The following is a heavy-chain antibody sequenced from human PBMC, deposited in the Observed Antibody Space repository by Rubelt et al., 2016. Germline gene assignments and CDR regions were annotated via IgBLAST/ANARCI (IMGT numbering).Heavy chain of an antibody. Sequence: QVQLQQWGAGLLKPSETLSLTCAVYGGSFSGYYWSWIRQPPGKGLEWIGYIYYSGSTNYNPSLKSRVTISVDTSKNQFSLKLSSVTAADTAVYYCARRLPTDYWGQGTLVTVSS. J-gene: IGHJ4*02. D-gene: IGHD2-21*01. CDR1: GGSFSGYY. CDR3: ARRLPTDY. CDR2: IYYSGST. V-gene: IGHV4-34*01.